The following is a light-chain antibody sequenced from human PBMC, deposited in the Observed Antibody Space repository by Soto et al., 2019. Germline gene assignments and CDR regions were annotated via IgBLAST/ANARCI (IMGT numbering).Light chain of an antibody. CDR2: EVS. J-gene: IGLJ1*01. Sequence: QSVLTQPASVSGSPGQSITISCAGTSSDVGGYNFVSWYQQHPGKAPKLMISEVSNRPPGVSNRFSGYKSGNTASLTISGLQADDEDDYYCSSYTTTNSHVFGPGTKVTVL. CDR1: SSDVGGYNF. CDR3: SSYTTTNSHV. V-gene: IGLV2-14*01.